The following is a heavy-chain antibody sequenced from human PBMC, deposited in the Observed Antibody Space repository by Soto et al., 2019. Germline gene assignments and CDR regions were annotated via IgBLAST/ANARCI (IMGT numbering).Heavy chain of an antibody. Sequence: SETLSLTCTVSGGSISSGDYYWSWIRQPPGKGLEWIGYVYYSGSTYYNPSLKSRVTISVDTSKNQFSLKLSSVTAADTAVYYCARVSVSTSLWYYYYYGMDVWGQGTTVTSP. CDR1: GGSISSGDYY. V-gene: IGHV4-30-4*01. J-gene: IGHJ6*02. CDR3: ARVSVSTSLWYYYYYGMDV. CDR2: VYYSGST. D-gene: IGHD1-20*01.